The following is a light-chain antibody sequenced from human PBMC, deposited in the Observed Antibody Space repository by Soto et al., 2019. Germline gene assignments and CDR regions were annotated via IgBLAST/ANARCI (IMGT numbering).Light chain of an antibody. J-gene: IGKJ5*01. CDR2: AAS. V-gene: IGKV1-5*01. CDR3: QQYGSSPPIT. Sequence: MTQSPATLSGSPGEGVTLSCRASQGIGDTLAWYQQKPGKAPKLLISAASTLESGVPSRFSGSGSGTDFTLTISSLQPEDFAVYYCQQYGSSPPITFGQGTRLEIK. CDR1: QGIGDT.